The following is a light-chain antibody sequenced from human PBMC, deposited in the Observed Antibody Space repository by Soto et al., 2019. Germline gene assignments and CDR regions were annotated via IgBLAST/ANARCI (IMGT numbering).Light chain of an antibody. V-gene: IGKV1-12*01. J-gene: IGKJ3*01. CDR1: QGISTR. CDR3: HQANSVPFT. CDR2: AAS. Sequence: DIQMTQSPSSVSASVGDRVTITCRASQGISTRLGWYQQKPGKAPKLLIYAASSLQSGVPSRFSGSGSETDFTLTISSLQPEDFATYYCHQANSVPFTFGPGTKVDIK.